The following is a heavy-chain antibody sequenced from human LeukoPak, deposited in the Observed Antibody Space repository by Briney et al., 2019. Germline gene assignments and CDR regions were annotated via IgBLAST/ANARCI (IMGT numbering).Heavy chain of an antibody. D-gene: IGHD4-23*01. CDR1: GFTFSSYA. Sequence: GGSLRLSCAASGFTFSSYAMHWVRQAPGKGLEWVAVISYDGSNKYYADSVKGRFTISRDNSKNTLYLQMNSLRAEDTAVYYCARTCPDDYDCGGAFDIWGQGTMVTASS. J-gene: IGHJ3*02. CDR3: ARTCPDDYDCGGAFDI. V-gene: IGHV3-30*04. CDR2: ISYDGSNK.